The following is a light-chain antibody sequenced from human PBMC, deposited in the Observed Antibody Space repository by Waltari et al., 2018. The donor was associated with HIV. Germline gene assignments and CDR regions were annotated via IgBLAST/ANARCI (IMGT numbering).Light chain of an antibody. CDR3: AAWDDSLNGWV. J-gene: IGLJ3*02. CDR1: SSNVGSDDL. Sequence: QSALTQPASVSGSPGQSITISCTGTSSNVGSDDLVSWYQQHPGEAPKLIIYEVTKRPSGVSNRFSGSKSGNTASLTISGLQAEDEADYYCAAWDDSLNGWVFGGGTKLTVL. V-gene: IGLV2-23*02. CDR2: EVT.